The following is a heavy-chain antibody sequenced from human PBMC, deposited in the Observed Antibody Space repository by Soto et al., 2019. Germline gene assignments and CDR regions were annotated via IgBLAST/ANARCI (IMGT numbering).Heavy chain of an antibody. D-gene: IGHD3-16*01. V-gene: IGHV3-23*01. CDR3: VKDFSRVSFSQTRSCGGARCTLDS. CDR2: ISGGSPKE. CDR1: GFPFDNYA. Sequence: GGSLRLSCEASGFPFDNYAMSWVRQAPGKGLEGVSAISGGSPKEFYAESVKGRFTISRDNSKNNLFLEMNSLRADDAALYYCVKDFSRVSFSQTRSCGGARCTLDSWGQGTHVTVSS. J-gene: IGHJ4*02.